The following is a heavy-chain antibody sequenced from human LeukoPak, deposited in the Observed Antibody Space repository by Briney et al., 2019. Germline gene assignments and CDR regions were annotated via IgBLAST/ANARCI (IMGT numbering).Heavy chain of an antibody. CDR1: GFTFSSYG. CDR3: ARGRDGYNLGLSGY. Sequence: GGSLRLSCAASGFTFSSYGMHWVRQAPGKGLEWVAVISYDGSNKYYADSVKGRFTISRDNAKNSLYLQMNSLRAEDTAVYYCARGRDGYNLGLSGYWGQGTLVTVSS. D-gene: IGHD5-24*01. CDR2: ISYDGSNK. V-gene: IGHV3-30*03. J-gene: IGHJ4*02.